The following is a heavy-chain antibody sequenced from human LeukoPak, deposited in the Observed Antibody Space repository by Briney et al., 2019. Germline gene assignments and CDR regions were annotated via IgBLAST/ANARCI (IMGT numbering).Heavy chain of an antibody. J-gene: IGHJ4*02. CDR3: AKDTGGYYYDSSVSD. CDR1: GFTFDDYA. Sequence: GRSLRHSCAASGFTFDDYAMHWVRQAPGKGLEWVSGISWNSGSIGYADSVKGRFTISRDNAKNSLYLQMNSLRAEDTALYYCAKDTGGYYYDSSVSDWGQGTLVTVSS. D-gene: IGHD3-22*01. CDR2: ISWNSGSI. V-gene: IGHV3-9*01.